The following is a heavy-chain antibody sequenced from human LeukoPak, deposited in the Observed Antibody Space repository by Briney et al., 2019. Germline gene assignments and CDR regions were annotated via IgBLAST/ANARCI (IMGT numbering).Heavy chain of an antibody. D-gene: IGHD6-19*01. Sequence: ASVKVSCKASGYTFTSYDINWVRQATGQGLEWMGWMNPNSGNTGYAQKLQGRVTMTTDTSTSTAYMELRSLKSDDTAVYYCARDEPAIYGLHSGWGYWGQGTLVTVSS. V-gene: IGHV1-8*01. CDR2: MNPNSGNT. CDR3: ARDEPAIYGLHSGWGY. J-gene: IGHJ4*02. CDR1: GYTFTSYD.